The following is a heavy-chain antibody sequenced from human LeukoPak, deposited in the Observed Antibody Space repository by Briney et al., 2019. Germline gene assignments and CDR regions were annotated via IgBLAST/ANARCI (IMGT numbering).Heavy chain of an antibody. Sequence: ASVKVSCKVSGYTLTSYYMHWVRQPPGQGLEWMGIMNTTSGSTSSAQKFQGRVTITRDTSTSTVYMEVSSLRSEDTAVYYCAREWVSGYYYGMDVWGQRTTFPVSS. V-gene: IGHV1-46*01. D-gene: IGHD1-26*01. CDR3: AREWVSGYYYGMDV. J-gene: IGHJ6*02. CDR1: GYTLTSYY. CDR2: MNTTSGST.